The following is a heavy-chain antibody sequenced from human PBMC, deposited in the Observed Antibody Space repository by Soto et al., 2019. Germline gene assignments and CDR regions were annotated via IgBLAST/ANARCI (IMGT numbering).Heavy chain of an antibody. D-gene: IGHD6-13*01. V-gene: IGHV4-59*01. CDR1: GGSISSYY. Sequence: NPSETLSLTCTVSGGSISSYYWSWIRQPPGKGLEWIGYIYYSGSTNYNPSLKSRVTISVDTSKNQFSLKLSSVTAADTAVYYCARGGYSSSWRGNWFDPWGQGTLVTVSS. CDR3: ARGGYSSSWRGNWFDP. J-gene: IGHJ5*02. CDR2: IYYSGST.